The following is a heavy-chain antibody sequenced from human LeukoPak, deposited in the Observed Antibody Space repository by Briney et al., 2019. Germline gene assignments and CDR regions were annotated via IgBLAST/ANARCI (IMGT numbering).Heavy chain of an antibody. D-gene: IGHD2-2*01. CDR1: GFTFSSYA. CDR2: INVSGGST. J-gene: IGHJ4*02. Sequence: GGSLRLSCAASGFTFSSYAMGWVRQAPGKGLEWVSGINVSGGSTFYADSVRGRFTISRDNSKNTLYLQMNSLRAEDTAVYYCAKDQYCTSTSCYVGYWGQGTLVTVSS. V-gene: IGHV3-23*01. CDR3: AKDQYCTSTSCYVGY.